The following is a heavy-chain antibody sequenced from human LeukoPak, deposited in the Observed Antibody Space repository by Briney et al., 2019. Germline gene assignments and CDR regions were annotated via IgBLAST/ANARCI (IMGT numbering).Heavy chain of an antibody. V-gene: IGHV1-3*04. Sequence: GASVKVSCKASGYSFTSYSMHWVRQALGQRLEWMGWINTGNGNTKYSQKFQGRVTITRDTSASTAYMELSSLRSEDTAVYYCAREAILWFGLFDYWGQGTLVTVSS. D-gene: IGHD3-10*01. CDR2: INTGNGNT. J-gene: IGHJ4*02. CDR1: GYSFTSYS. CDR3: AREAILWFGLFDY.